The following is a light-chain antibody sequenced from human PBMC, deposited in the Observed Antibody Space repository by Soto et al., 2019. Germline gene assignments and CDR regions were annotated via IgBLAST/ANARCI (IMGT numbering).Light chain of an antibody. CDR1: NSDVGGYNY. Sequence: QSALTQPASVSGSPGQSITISCTGTNSDVGGYNYVSWYQQQPGKAPELMIYEVSHRPSGVSNRFSGSKSDNTASLTISGLQAEDEADYYCSSYTSISTLYVFGTGTKLTVL. CDR2: EVS. V-gene: IGLV2-14*01. J-gene: IGLJ1*01. CDR3: SSYTSISTLYV.